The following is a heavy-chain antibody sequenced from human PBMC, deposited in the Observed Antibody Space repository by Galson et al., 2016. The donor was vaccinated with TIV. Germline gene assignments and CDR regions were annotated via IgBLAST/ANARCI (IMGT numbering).Heavy chain of an antibody. CDR3: ARDGGNAWEYDC. Sequence: SLRLSCAASGFAVSSYEMNWVRQAPGKGLEWLSYIGRGANFRDYSDSMKGRFTVSEDNATNSLYLQMRSLRAEDTGVYYWARDGGNAWEYDCWGQGTLVTVSP. J-gene: IGHJ4*02. D-gene: IGHD1-26*01. CDR1: GFAVSSYE. CDR2: IGRGANFR. V-gene: IGHV3-48*03.